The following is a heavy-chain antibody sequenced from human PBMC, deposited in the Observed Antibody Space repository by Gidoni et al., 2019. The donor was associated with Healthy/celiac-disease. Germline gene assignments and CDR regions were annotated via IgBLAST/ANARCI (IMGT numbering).Heavy chain of an antibody. V-gene: IGHV4-39*01. CDR1: GASISSTTSY. CDR2: IYYSGST. CDR3: ARLFYYDSSGFYYYFDY. Sequence: QLQLQESGPGLVKPSETLSLTCIVSGASISSTTSYLGWIRQPPGKGLEWIGSIYYSGSTSYNPSLKSRVTISVDTSKNQFSLKLSSVTVADTAVYYCARLFYYDSSGFYYYFDYWGQGTLVTVSS. J-gene: IGHJ4*02. D-gene: IGHD3-22*01.